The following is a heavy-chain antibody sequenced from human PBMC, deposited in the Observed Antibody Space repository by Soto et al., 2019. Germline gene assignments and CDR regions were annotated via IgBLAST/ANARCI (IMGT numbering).Heavy chain of an antibody. D-gene: IGHD6-6*01. CDR3: ARQSIAAANHDFGMDV. CDR1: GGSVSSANYY. Sequence: SETLSLTCTVSGGSVSSANYYWSWIRQSPGKGLEWIGYVSHSGSTNSNPSLKSRVTISEDTSKNQFSLKLTSVTAADTAVYYCARQSIAAANHDFGMDVWGQGTTVTVSS. V-gene: IGHV4-61*01. J-gene: IGHJ6*02. CDR2: VSHSGST.